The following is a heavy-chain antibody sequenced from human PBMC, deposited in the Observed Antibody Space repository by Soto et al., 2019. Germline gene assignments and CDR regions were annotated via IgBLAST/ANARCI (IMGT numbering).Heavy chain of an antibody. Sequence: SETLSLTCTVSGGSISSYYWSWIRLPPGKGLEWIGYIYYSGSTNYNPSLKSRVTISVDTSKNQFSLKLSSVTAADTAVYYCARDKLSYCSSTSCYPDAFDIWGQGTMVTVSS. CDR3: ARDKLSYCSSTSCYPDAFDI. D-gene: IGHD2-2*01. CDR1: GGSISSYY. CDR2: IYYSGST. J-gene: IGHJ3*02. V-gene: IGHV4-59*01.